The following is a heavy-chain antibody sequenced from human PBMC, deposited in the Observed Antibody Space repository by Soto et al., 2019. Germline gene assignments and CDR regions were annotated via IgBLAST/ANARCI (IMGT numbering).Heavy chain of an antibody. V-gene: IGHV3-23*01. J-gene: IGHJ3*02. CDR1: GFTFSSYA. CDR2: NSGRGGST. CDR3: AKEESYYGDYADDAFDI. D-gene: IGHD4-17*01. Sequence: PGGSLRLSCAASGFTFSSYAMSWVRQAPGKGLEWVSANSGRGGSTYYAESVKGRFTITRNNSKNTLYLQMNSLRAEDTAVYYCAKEESYYGDYADDAFDIWGQGT.